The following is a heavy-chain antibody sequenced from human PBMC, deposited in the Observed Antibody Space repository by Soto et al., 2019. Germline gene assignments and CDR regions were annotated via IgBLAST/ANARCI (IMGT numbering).Heavy chain of an antibody. D-gene: IGHD3-22*01. CDR3: ARCVRPYLDRVRFDP. CDR1: GYTFTSYD. V-gene: IGHV1-8*01. Sequence: QVQLVQSGAEVKKPGASVKVSCKASGYTFTSYDINWVRQATGQVLEWMGWMNPNSGNTGYAQKVQGRVTMTRNTSISTAYMELSSLRSEDTAVYYCARCVRPYLDRVRFDPWGQGTLVTVSS. J-gene: IGHJ5*02. CDR2: MNPNSGNT.